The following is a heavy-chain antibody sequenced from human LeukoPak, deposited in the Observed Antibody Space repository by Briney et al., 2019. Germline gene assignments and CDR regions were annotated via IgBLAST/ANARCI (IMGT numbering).Heavy chain of an antibody. D-gene: IGHD5-12*01. CDR3: ARSSGYTGYDDNWFDP. CDR1: GFTFSSYA. V-gene: IGHV3-23*01. CDR2: ISGSGGST. J-gene: IGHJ5*02. Sequence: GGSLRLSCAASGFTFSSYAMSWVRQAPGKGLEWVSAISGSGGSTYYADSVKGRFTISRDNSKNTLYLQMNSLRAEDTAVYYCARSSGYTGYDDNWFDPWGQGTLVIVSS.